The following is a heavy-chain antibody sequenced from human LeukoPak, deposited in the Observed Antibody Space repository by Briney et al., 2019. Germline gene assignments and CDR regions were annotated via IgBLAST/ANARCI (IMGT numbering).Heavy chain of an antibody. D-gene: IGHD3-16*02. CDR1: GFTFSSYS. Sequence: SGGSLRLSCAASGFTFSSYSMNWVRQAPGKGLEWVSYISSSSSTIYYADSVKGRFTISRDNAKNSLYLQMNSLRAEDTAVNYCARDDYDYVWGSYRYFDYWGQGTLVTVSS. CDR3: ARDDYDYVWGSYRYFDY. V-gene: IGHV3-48*01. J-gene: IGHJ4*02. CDR2: ISSSSSTI.